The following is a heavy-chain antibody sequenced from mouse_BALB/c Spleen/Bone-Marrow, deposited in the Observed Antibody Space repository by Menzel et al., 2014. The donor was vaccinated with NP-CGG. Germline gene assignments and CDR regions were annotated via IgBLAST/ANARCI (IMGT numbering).Heavy chain of an antibody. J-gene: IGHJ3*01. D-gene: IGHD2-10*02. V-gene: IGHV1-7*01. CDR2: INPSTGYT. CDR1: GYTFTSYW. CDR3: ASGLVGFAY. Sequence: VQLQESGAELAKPGASVKMSCKASGYTFTSYWMHWVKQRPGQGLEWIGYINPSTGYTEYNQKFKDKATLTADKSSSTAYMQLSSLTSEDSAVYYCASGLVGFAYWGQGTLVTVSA.